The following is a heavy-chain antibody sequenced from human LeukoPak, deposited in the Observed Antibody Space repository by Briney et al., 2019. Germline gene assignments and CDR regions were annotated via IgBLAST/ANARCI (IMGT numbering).Heavy chain of an antibody. J-gene: IGHJ5*02. Sequence: PSETLSLTCAVYGGSFSGYYWSWIRQPPGKGLEWIGEINHSGSTNYNPSLKSRVTISVDTSKNQFSLKLSSVTAADTAVYYCARLRGYCSSTSCYLNWFDPWGQGTLVTVSS. CDR3: ARLRGYCSSTSCYLNWFDP. D-gene: IGHD2-2*01. CDR2: INHSGST. CDR1: GGSFSGYY. V-gene: IGHV4-34*01.